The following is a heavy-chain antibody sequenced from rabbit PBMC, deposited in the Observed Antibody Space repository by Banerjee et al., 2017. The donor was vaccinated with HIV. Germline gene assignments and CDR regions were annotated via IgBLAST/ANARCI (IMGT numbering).Heavy chain of an antibody. J-gene: IGHJ3*01. CDR1: GFDFRCYYY. V-gene: IGHV1S43*01. Sequence: QEQLAESGGGLVQPGGSLKLYCKSSGFDFRCYYYICWVRQAPGKGLEWIACIDSSKVSSTWYASWVNGRFTIARSTSLNTMDLKMTSLTAADTATYFCARDGAGYGYTRLDLWGPGTLVTVS. D-gene: IGHD6-1*01. CDR2: IDSSKVSST. CDR3: ARDGAGYGYTRLDL.